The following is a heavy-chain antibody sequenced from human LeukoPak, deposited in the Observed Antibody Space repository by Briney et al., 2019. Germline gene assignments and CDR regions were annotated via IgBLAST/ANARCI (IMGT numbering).Heavy chain of an antibody. CDR1: GCIFRSFE. D-gene: IGHD6-19*01. J-gene: IGHJ4*02. CDR3: ALLAVASDFDY. CDR2: ISSGAITM. Sequence: GGSLRLSCAASGCIFRSFEMDWVRQAPGKGLEWIAYISSGAITMYYADSVKGRFTISRDAAKTSLFLQMNSLRAEDTAVYYCALLAVASDFDYWGQGALVTVSS. V-gene: IGHV3-48*03.